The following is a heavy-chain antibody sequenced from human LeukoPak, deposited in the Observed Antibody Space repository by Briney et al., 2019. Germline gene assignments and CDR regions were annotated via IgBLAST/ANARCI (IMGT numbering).Heavy chain of an antibody. Sequence: GSPKLLFSAAGFPFSTYCMHRVRQGPGKGLEGVAVIWYDGYDKYYADSVKGRFTISRDNSKNTLYLHMNSLRAEDTALYYCAKDLWKYSSSSFDYWGQGTLVTVSS. D-gene: IGHD6-6*01. J-gene: IGHJ4*02. CDR3: AKDLWKYSSSSFDY. V-gene: IGHV3-33*06. CDR1: GFPFSTYC. CDR2: IWYDGYDK.